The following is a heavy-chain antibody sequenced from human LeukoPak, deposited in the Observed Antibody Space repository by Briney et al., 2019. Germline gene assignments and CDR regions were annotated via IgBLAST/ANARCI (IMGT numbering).Heavy chain of an antibody. D-gene: IGHD3-10*01. CDR2: ISYDGSNK. CDR1: GFTFSSYA. Sequence: PGGSLRLSCAASGFTFSSYAMHWVRQAPGKGLEWVAVISYDGSNKYYADSVKGRFTISRDNSKNTLYLQINSLRAEDTAIYYCAKILYGSGSYVALDIWGQGTMVTVSS. V-gene: IGHV3-30-3*02. J-gene: IGHJ3*02. CDR3: AKILYGSGSYVALDI.